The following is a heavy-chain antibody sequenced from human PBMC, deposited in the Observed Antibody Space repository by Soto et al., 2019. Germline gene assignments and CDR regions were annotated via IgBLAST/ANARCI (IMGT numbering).Heavy chain of an antibody. Sequence: GGSLRLSCAASGFTFSSYAMSWVRQAPGKGLEWVSAISGSGGSTYYADSVKGRFTISRDNSKNTLYLQMNSLRAEDTAVYYCAKGRAAVAGLELDYWGQGTLVTVSA. D-gene: IGHD6-19*01. CDR3: AKGRAAVAGLELDY. CDR2: ISGSGGST. CDR1: GFTFSSYA. J-gene: IGHJ4*02. V-gene: IGHV3-23*01.